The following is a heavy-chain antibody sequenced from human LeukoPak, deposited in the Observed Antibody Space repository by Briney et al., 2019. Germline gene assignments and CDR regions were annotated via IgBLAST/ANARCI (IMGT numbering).Heavy chain of an antibody. CDR2: IYTSGST. V-gene: IGHV4-4*07. Sequence: SETLSLTCTVSGGSISSYYWSWIRQPAGKGLEWIGRIYTSGSTNYNPSLKSRVTMSVDTSKNQFSLKLSSVTAADTAVYYCARAPFCSGGSCYSRMNYYYYMDAWGKGTTVTVSS. D-gene: IGHD2-15*01. CDR3: ARAPFCSGGSCYSRMNYYYYMDA. CDR1: GGSISSYY. J-gene: IGHJ6*03.